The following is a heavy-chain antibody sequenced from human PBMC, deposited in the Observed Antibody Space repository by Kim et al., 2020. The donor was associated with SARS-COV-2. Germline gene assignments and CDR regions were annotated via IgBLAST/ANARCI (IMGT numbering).Heavy chain of an antibody. CDR1: GFTFDDYA. V-gene: IGHV3-9*01. CDR3: AKGGSSWTSYYYGMDV. D-gene: IGHD6-13*01. CDR2: ISWNSGSI. J-gene: IGHJ6*01. Sequence: GGSLRLSCAASGFTFDDYAMHWVRQAPGKGLEWVSGISWNSGSIGYADSVKGRFTISRDNAKNSLYLQMNSLRAEDTALYYCAKGGSSWTSYYYGMDVWG.